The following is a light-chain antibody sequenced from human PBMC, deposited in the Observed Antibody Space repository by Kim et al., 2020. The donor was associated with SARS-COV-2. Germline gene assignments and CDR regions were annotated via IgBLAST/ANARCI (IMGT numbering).Light chain of an antibody. CDR1: QSISSW. V-gene: IGKV1-5*03. CDR3: QQYNSYS. CDR2: TAS. Sequence: TLSASVGDRVTISCRASQSISSWLAWYQQKPGKAPKLLIYTASSLESGVPSRFSCSGSGTEFTLTISSLQPDDFATYYCQQYNSYSFGGGTKLEI. J-gene: IGKJ4*01.